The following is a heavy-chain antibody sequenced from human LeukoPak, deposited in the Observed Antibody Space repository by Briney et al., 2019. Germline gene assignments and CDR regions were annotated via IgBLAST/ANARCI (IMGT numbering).Heavy chain of an antibody. J-gene: IGHJ4*02. CDR3: ALTNYGGNSPFGDY. Sequence: KTGGSLRLSCAASGFTFSSYSMNWVRRAPGKGLEWVSSISSRSSYIFYADSVEGRFPISGDDAKNSLYRQMQGLSSRDRAVVYCALTNYGGNSPFGDYWGQGTLVTVSS. D-gene: IGHD4-23*01. V-gene: IGHV3-21*01. CDR2: ISSRSSYI. CDR1: GFTFSSYS.